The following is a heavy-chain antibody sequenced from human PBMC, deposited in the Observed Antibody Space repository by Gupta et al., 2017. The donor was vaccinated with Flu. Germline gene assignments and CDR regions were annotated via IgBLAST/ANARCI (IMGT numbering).Heavy chain of an antibody. CDR1: GGSFSGYY. Sequence: QVQLQQWGAGLLKPSETLSLTCAVYGGSFSGYYWSWIRQPPGKGLEWIGEINHSGSTNYNPSLKSRVTISVDTSKNQFSLKLSSVTAADTAVYYCARDGGIAAAGRFYWFDPWGQGTLVTVSS. V-gene: IGHV4-34*01. CDR2: INHSGST. J-gene: IGHJ5*02. CDR3: ARDGGIAAAGRFYWFDP. D-gene: IGHD6-13*01.